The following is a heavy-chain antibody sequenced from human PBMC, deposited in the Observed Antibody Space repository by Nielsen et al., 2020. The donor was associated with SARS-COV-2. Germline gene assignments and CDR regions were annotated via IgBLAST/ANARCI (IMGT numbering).Heavy chain of an antibody. Sequence: SGPTLVKPTQTLTLTCTFSGFSLSTSGVGVGWIRQPPGKALEWLALIYWDDDKRYSPSLKSRLTITKDTSKNQVVLTMTNMDPVDTATYYCAHRRRYGSSWNHNWFGPWGQGTLVTVSS. CDR2: IYWDDDK. D-gene: IGHD6-13*01. V-gene: IGHV2-5*02. J-gene: IGHJ5*02. CDR1: GFSLSTSGVG. CDR3: AHRRRYGSSWNHNWFGP.